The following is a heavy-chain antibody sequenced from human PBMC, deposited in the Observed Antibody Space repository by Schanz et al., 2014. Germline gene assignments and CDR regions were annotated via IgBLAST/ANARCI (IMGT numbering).Heavy chain of an antibody. Sequence: QVQLVQSGAEVKKPGSSVKVSCKSSGGTFSSYTINWLRQAPGQGLEWMGRIIPVLAIADYAQKFQGRVTSTADKSTNTAYMELRSLISDDTAVYYCARGGYSSGWYDRGIARFDYWGQGTLVTVSS. V-gene: IGHV1-69*02. CDR2: IIPVLAIA. D-gene: IGHD6-19*01. J-gene: IGHJ4*02. CDR1: GGTFSSYT. CDR3: ARGGYSSGWYDRGIARFDY.